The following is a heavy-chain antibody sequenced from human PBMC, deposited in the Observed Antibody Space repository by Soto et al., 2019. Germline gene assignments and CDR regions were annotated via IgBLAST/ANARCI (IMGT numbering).Heavy chain of an antibody. CDR3: ARGELLWFGELRR. V-gene: IGHV1-8*01. D-gene: IGHD3-10*01. CDR1: GYTFTSYE. CDR2: MNPNSGDT. J-gene: IGHJ4*02. Sequence: QVQLVQSGAEVKKPGASVKVSCKASGYTFTSYEINWVRQATGQGLEWMGWMNPNSGDTGYAQKFQSRVTMTSNTSISTAYMELSSLRSEDTAVYYCARGELLWFGELRRWGQGTLVTVSS.